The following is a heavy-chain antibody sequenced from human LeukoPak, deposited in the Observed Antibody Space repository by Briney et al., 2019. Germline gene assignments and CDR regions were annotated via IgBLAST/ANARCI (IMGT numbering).Heavy chain of an antibody. D-gene: IGHD4/OR15-4a*01. Sequence: SETLSLTCTVSGGSISSGDYYWSWIRQPPGKGLEWIGYIYYSGSTYYNPSLKSRVTISVDTSKNQFSLKLSSVTAADTAVYYCAREANYYGTHYADYWGQGTLVTVSS. J-gene: IGHJ4*02. CDR3: AREANYYGTHYADY. CDR2: IYYSGST. CDR1: GGSISSGDYY. V-gene: IGHV4-30-4*01.